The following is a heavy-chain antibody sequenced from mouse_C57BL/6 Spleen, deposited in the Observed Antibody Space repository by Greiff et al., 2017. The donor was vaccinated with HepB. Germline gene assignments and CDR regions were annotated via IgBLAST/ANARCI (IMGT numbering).Heavy chain of an antibody. V-gene: IGHV1-69*01. Sequence: VQLQQPGAELVMPGASVKLSCKASGYTFTSYWMHWVKQRPGQGLEWIGEIDPSDSYTNYNQKSKGKSTLTVDKSSSTAYMQLSSLTSEDSAVYYCAKKSDYDYDGYFDVWGTGTTVTVSS. CDR1: GYTFTSYW. CDR2: IDPSDSYT. J-gene: IGHJ1*03. D-gene: IGHD2-4*01. CDR3: AKKSDYDYDGYFDV.